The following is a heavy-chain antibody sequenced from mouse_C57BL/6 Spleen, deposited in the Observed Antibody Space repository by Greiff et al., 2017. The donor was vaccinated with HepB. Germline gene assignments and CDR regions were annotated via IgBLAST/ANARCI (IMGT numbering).Heavy chain of an antibody. J-gene: IGHJ1*03. V-gene: IGHV1-54*01. CDR3: ARYPVVADWYFDI. D-gene: IGHD1-1*01. Sequence: QVQLQQSGAELVRPGTSVKVSCKASGYAFTNYLIEWVKQRPGQGLEWIGVINPGSGGTNYNEKFKGKATLTADKSSSTAYMQLSSLTSEDSAVYFCARYPVVADWYFDIWGTGTTVTVSS. CDR2: INPGSGGT. CDR1: GYAFTNYL.